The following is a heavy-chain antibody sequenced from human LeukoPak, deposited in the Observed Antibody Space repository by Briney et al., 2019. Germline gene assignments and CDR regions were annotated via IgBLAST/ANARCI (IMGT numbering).Heavy chain of an antibody. J-gene: IGHJ6*03. CDR2: IYHSGST. D-gene: IGHD3-10*01. V-gene: IGHV4-38-2*02. CDR3: ARASPYGSGSYSRPLCYYYYMDV. Sequence: PSETLSLTCTVSGYSINSGHYWGWIRQPPGKGLEWIPFIYHSGSTYYNPSLKTRVTISVDTSKNQFSLKLSSVTAADTAVYYCARASPYGSGSYSRPLCYYYYMDVWGKGTTVTISS. CDR1: GYSINSGHY.